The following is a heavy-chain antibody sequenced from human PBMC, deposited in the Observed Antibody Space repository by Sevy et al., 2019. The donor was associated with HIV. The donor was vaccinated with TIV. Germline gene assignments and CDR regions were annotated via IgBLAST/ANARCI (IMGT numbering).Heavy chain of an antibody. Sequence: GESLKISCAASGLTMSNAWMNWVRQAPGKGLEWVGRIKSKSDGGTRDLAAPVKGRVSISRDASRNTVSLEISSLKIEDTGMYYCAAGLGKSDFDSWGQGTLVTVSS. CDR3: AAGLGKSDFDS. CDR1: GLTMSNAW. J-gene: IGHJ5*01. CDR2: IKSKSDGGTR. D-gene: IGHD3-9*01. V-gene: IGHV3-15*01.